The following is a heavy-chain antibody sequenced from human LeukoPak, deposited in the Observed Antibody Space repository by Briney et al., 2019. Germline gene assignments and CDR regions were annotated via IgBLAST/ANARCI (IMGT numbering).Heavy chain of an antibody. Sequence: SQTLSLTCTVSGGSISSGGYYWSWIRQHPGKGPEWIGYIYYRGSSYYNPSLKSRVTIPVDTSKNHSSLKLSSVTDADTAVYYCARDGSHYFDYWGQGTLVTVSS. V-gene: IGHV4-31*03. J-gene: IGHJ4*02. D-gene: IGHD2-2*03. CDR3: ARDGSHYFDY. CDR1: GGSISSGGYY. CDR2: IYYRGSS.